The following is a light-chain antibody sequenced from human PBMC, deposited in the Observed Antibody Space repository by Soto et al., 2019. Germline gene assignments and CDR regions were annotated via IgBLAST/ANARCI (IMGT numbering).Light chain of an antibody. V-gene: IGKV1-39*01. CDR3: QQYINWPRT. J-gene: IGKJ1*01. CDR1: QSISNH. CDR2: PAS. Sequence: DIQMTQSPSSLSASVEDRVIITCRASQSISNHLNWDQQKPGKVPKLLVYPASSLQSGVPSRFSGRGSGTEFTLTISSLQSEDFAVYYCQQYINWPRTFGQGTKVDIK.